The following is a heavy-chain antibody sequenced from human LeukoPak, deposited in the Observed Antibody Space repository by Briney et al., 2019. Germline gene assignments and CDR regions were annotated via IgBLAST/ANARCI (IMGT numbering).Heavy chain of an antibody. V-gene: IGHV4-34*01. D-gene: IGHD5-18*01. J-gene: IGHJ6*02. CDR3: ARAQRGYSYGYYYYYGMDV. Sequence: SETLSLTCAVYGGSFSSYYWSWIRQPPGKGLEWIGEINHSGSTNYNPSLKSRVTISVDTSKNQFSLKLSSVTAADTAVYYCARAQRGYSYGYYYYYGMDVWGQGTTVTVSS. CDR2: INHSGST. CDR1: GGSFSSYY.